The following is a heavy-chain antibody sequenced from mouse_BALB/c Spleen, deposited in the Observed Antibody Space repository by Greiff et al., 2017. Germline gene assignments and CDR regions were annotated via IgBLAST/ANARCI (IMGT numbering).Heavy chain of an antibody. J-gene: IGHJ3*01. Sequence: QVQLQQSGAELAKPGASVKMSCKASGYTFTSYWMHWVKQRPGQGLEWIGYINPSTGYTEYNQKFKDKATLTADKSSSTAYMQLSSLTSEDSAVYYCARSLSYYGSSYGWFAYWGQGTLVTVSA. CDR1: GYTFTSYW. V-gene: IGHV1-7*01. CDR2: INPSTGYT. CDR3: ARSLSYYGSSYGWFAY. D-gene: IGHD1-1*01.